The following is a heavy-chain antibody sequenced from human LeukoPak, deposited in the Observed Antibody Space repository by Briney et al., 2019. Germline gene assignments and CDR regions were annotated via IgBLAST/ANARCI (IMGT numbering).Heavy chain of an antibody. V-gene: IGHV1-8*01. CDR3: ARGLRYFDWLLSLDAFDI. D-gene: IGHD3-9*01. CDR1: GYTLTSYD. J-gene: IGHJ3*02. CDR2: MNPNSGNT. Sequence: ASVKVSCKASGYTLTSYDINWVRQATGQGLEWMGWMNPNSGNTGYAQKFQGRVTMTRNTSISTAYMELSSLRSEDTAVYYCARGLRYFDWLLSLDAFDIWGQGTMVTVSS.